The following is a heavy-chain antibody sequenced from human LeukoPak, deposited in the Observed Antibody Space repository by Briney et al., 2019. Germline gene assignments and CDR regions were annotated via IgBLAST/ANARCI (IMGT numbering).Heavy chain of an antibody. V-gene: IGHV3-66*01. CDR3: ARGGSSWQNYLDD. J-gene: IGHJ4*02. CDR1: GFTVSRNY. D-gene: IGHD6-13*01. CDR2: IYSGGYT. Sequence: HTGGSLRLSCAASGFTVSRNYMTWIRQVLGKGLEWVSIIYSGGYTYYADSVKGRFIISTDNSKNTLYLQLNSLRAEDTALYYCARGGSSWQNYLDDWGQGSLVTVSS.